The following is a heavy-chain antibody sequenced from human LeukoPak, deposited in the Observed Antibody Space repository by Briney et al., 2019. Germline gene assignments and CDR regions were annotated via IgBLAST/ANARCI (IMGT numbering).Heavy chain of an antibody. Sequence: GGSLRLSCAASGFTFSSYSMSWVRQAPGKGLEWVSSISSSSSYIYYADSVKGRFTISRDNAKNSLYLQMNSLRAEDTAVYYCARGSSSGWYDYWGQGTLVTVSS. V-gene: IGHV3-21*01. CDR3: ARGSSSGWYDY. J-gene: IGHJ4*02. CDR1: GFTFSSYS. CDR2: ISSSSSYI. D-gene: IGHD6-19*01.